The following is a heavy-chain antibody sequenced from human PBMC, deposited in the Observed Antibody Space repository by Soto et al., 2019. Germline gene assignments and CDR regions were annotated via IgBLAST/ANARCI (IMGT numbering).Heavy chain of an antibody. Sequence: QVQLVESGGGVVQPGTSLRLSCAASGFTFRSYGMHWVRQAPGKGLEWVAVISYDGNNKYYADSVKGRFTISRDNSKNTLYLQMNSLRAEDTAVYYCAGGDSFGDYWGRGALVTVSS. CDR2: ISYDGNNK. CDR1: GFTFRSYG. CDR3: AGGDSFGDY. V-gene: IGHV3-30*03. D-gene: IGHD5-18*01. J-gene: IGHJ4*02.